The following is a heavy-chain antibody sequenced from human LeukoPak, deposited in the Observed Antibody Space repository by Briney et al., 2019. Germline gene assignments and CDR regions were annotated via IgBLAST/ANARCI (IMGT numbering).Heavy chain of an antibody. V-gene: IGHV3-23*01. CDR1: GFTFSRNA. D-gene: IGHD4-23*01. J-gene: IGHJ4*02. CDR2: IGNVDRDT. Sequence: TGGSLRPSCAASGFTFSRNAMSWVRQAPGKGLEWVSAIGNVDRDTYYADSVKGRFTISRDSSKNTLYLQMNSLTAEDTAVYYCAKDILRWSFDYWGQGTLVTVSS. CDR3: AKDILRWSFDY.